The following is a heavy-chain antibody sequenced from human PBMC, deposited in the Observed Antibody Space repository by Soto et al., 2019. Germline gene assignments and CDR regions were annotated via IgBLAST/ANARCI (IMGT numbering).Heavy chain of an antibody. J-gene: IGHJ6*02. CDR1: GFTFSSYN. CDR2: ISSSSSYI. D-gene: IGHD3-10*01. Sequence: GGSLRLSCAASGFTFSSYNMNWVRQAPGKGLECVSSISSSSSYIYYADSVKGRFTISRDNAKNSLYLQMNSLRAEDTAVYYCARSAGDYYGMDVWGQGTTVTVS. CDR3: ARSAGDYYGMDV. V-gene: IGHV3-21*01.